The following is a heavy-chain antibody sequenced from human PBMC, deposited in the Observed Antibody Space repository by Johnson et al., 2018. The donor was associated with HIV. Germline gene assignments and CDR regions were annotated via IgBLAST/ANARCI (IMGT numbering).Heavy chain of an antibody. CDR1: GFTFSSYG. D-gene: IGHD1-26*01. V-gene: IGHV3-30*18. CDR2: ISYDGSNK. CDR3: VKDGAHSVSHQVALDG. Sequence: QVQLVESGGGVVQPGRSLRLSCAASGFTFSSYGMHWVRQAPGKGLEWVAVISYDGSNKYYADSVKGRFTISRDNSKNTVFLEMNSLTAEDTGLYYCVKDGAHSVSHQVALDGWGRGTVVTVSS. J-gene: IGHJ3*01.